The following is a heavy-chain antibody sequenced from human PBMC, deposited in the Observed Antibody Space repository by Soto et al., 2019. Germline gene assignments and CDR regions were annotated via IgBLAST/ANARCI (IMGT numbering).Heavy chain of an antibody. D-gene: IGHD3-3*01. CDR3: ARDYHITIFGVVKYFDY. Sequence: EVQLVESGGGLVQPGGSLRLSCAASGFTFSSYSMNWVRQAPGKGLEWVSYISSSSSTIYYADSVKGRFTISRDNAKNSLYLQMNSLRDEDTAVYYCARDYHITIFGVVKYFDYWGQGTLVTVSS. CDR2: ISSSSSTI. J-gene: IGHJ4*02. CDR1: GFTFSSYS. V-gene: IGHV3-48*02.